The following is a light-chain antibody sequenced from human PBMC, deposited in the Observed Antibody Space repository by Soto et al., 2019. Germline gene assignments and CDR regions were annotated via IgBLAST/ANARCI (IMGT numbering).Light chain of an antibody. CDR2: GAS. J-gene: IGKJ5*01. V-gene: IGKV1-39*01. CDR1: QPISNY. Sequence: DVPMTQSPSSLSASVGDRVTITCRASQPISNYLNWYQQKAGEAPKVLIFGASSLQSGVPSKFSGSGYGTDFTLIINNLHPEDFATYYCQQTHAVPLTLGQGTRL. CDR3: QQTHAVPLT.